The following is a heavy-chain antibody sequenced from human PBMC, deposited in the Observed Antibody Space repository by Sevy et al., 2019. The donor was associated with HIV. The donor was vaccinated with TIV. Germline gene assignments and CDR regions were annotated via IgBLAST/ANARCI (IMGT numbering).Heavy chain of an antibody. J-gene: IGHJ6*02. V-gene: IGHV4-59*13. CDR2: IYYSGST. Sequence: SETLSLTCTVSGGSISSYYWSWIRQPPGKGLEWIGYIYYSGSTNYNPSLKSRVTISVDTSKNQFSLKLSFVTAADTAVYYCARDSPTMVRGVMTKLPYYYYGMDVWGQGTTVTVSS. CDR1: GGSISSYY. CDR3: ARDSPTMVRGVMTKLPYYYYGMDV. D-gene: IGHD3-10*01.